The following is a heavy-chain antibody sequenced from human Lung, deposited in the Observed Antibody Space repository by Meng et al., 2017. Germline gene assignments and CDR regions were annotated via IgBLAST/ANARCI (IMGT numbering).Heavy chain of an antibody. D-gene: IGHD4-11*01. CDR3: ARGPTTMAHDFDY. Sequence: QVQLQQWGAGLLTPSETLSLTCVVSGGSFSDYYWSWIRQPPGKGLEWIGEINHSGSTNYNPSLESRATISVDTSQNNLSLKLSSVTAADSAVYYCARGPTTMAHDFDYWGQGTPVTVSS. CDR1: GGSFSDYY. V-gene: IGHV4-34*01. CDR2: INHSGST. J-gene: IGHJ4*02.